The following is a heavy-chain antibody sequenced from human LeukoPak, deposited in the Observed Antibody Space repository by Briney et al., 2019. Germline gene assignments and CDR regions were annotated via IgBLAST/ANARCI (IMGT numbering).Heavy chain of an antibody. CDR3: ATARFCSGGACYAEH. Sequence: GESLKISCKGSGSSFTTSWIGWVRQMPGKGLEWMGIIYPGDSDTRYSPSFQGQVTISVDKSISTAYLQWSSLKASDTAMYYCATARFCSGGACYAEHWGQGTLVTVSS. CDR1: GSSFTTSW. V-gene: IGHV5-51*01. CDR2: IYPGDSDT. D-gene: IGHD2-15*01. J-gene: IGHJ4*02.